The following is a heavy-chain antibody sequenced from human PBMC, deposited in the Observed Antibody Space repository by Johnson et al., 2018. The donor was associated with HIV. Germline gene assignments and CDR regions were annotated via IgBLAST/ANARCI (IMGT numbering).Heavy chain of an antibody. CDR1: GFTFSSYA. CDR2: ISGSGGST. V-gene: IGHV3-23*04. D-gene: IGHD3-3*01. CDR3: AKARFLEHAFDI. Sequence: VQLVESGGGLVQPGGSLRLSCAASGFTFSSYAMSWVRQAPGKGLEWVSAISGSGGSTYYADSVKGRFTISRDNSKHTLYSQMNSLRAEDTAVYYCAKARFLEHAFDIWGQGTMVTVSS. J-gene: IGHJ3*02.